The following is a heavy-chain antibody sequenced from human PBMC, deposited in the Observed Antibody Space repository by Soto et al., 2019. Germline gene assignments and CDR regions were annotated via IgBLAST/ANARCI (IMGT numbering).Heavy chain of an antibody. Sequence: PSKTLSLTCTVSGASITFGGYSWSWIRQTPGKGLEWIGYINHLETTFYNPSFESRLTLSIDRAKNQFSLKLHSMSAADRAVYFCARGGGSDSFDYWGQGILVTVS. D-gene: IGHD1-26*01. J-gene: IGHJ4*02. CDR3: ARGGGSDSFDY. CDR1: GASITFGGYS. V-gene: IGHV4-30-2*01. CDR2: INHLETT.